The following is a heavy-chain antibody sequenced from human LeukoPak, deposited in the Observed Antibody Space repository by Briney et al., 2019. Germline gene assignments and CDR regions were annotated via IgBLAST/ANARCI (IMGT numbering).Heavy chain of an antibody. Sequence: GGSLRLSCAASGFTFSSYGMHWVRQAPGKGLEWVSSISSSSSYIYYADSVKGRFTISRDNAKKSLYLQMNSLRAEDTAVYYCARDNGDVTYYYYYMDVWGKGTTVTISS. J-gene: IGHJ6*03. CDR1: GFTFSSYG. CDR3: ARDNGDVTYYYYYMDV. D-gene: IGHD4-17*01. CDR2: ISSSSSYI. V-gene: IGHV3-21*01.